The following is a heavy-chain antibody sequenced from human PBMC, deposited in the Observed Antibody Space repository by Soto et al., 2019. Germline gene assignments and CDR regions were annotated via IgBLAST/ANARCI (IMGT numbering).Heavy chain of an antibody. CDR3: EKDNRRDYYDSSGYLDY. D-gene: IGHD3-22*01. CDR1: GFTLSSYG. J-gene: IGHJ4*02. Sequence: GGSLRLSCAASGFTLSSYGMHWVRQAPGKGLEWVAVISYDGSNKYYADSVKGRFTISRDNSKNTLYLQMNSLRAEDTAVYYCEKDNRRDYYDSSGYLDYWGQGTLVTVSS. CDR2: ISYDGSNK. V-gene: IGHV3-30*18.